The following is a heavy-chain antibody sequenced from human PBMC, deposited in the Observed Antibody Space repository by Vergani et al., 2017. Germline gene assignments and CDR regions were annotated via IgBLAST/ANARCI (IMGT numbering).Heavy chain of an antibody. CDR3: ARDQSTMVRGVILNWFDP. J-gene: IGHJ5*02. D-gene: IGHD3-10*01. CDR1: GFTFSGSA. Sequence: EVQLVESGGGLVQPGGSLKLSCAASGFTFSGSAMHWVRQASGKGLEWVGRIRSKANSYATAYAASVKGRFTISRDDSKNTAYLQMNSLKTEDTAVYYCARDQSTMVRGVILNWFDPWGQGTLVTVSS. V-gene: IGHV3-73*02. CDR2: IRSKANSYAT.